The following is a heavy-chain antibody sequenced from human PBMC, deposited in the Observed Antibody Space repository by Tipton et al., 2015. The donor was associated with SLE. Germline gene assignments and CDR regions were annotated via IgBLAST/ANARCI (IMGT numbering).Heavy chain of an antibody. CDR2: IYYSGST. D-gene: IGHD3-22*01. Sequence: TLSLTCTVSGGSISSSSYYWGWIRQPPGKGLEWIGSIYYSGSTYYNPSLKSRVTISVDTSKNQFSLKLSSVTAADTAVYYCASLSGAMIVVAITTLLFDYWGQGTLVTVSS. CDR3: ASLSGAMIVVAITTLLFDY. CDR1: GGSISSSSYY. J-gene: IGHJ4*02. V-gene: IGHV4-39*01.